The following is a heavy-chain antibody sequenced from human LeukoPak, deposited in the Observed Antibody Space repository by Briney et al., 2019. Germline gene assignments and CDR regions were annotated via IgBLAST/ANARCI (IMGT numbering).Heavy chain of an antibody. J-gene: IGHJ5*02. CDR3: AKTQAAVGKAWFDP. CDR2: IGCSGGST. D-gene: IGHD6-13*01. CDR1: GFTFSSYG. V-gene: IGHV3-23*01. Sequence: PGGSLRLSCAASGFTFSSYGMSWVRQAPGKGLEGVSAIGCSGGSTYYADSVKVRFTISRDNSKNTLYLQMQSLRAEDMAVYYCAKTQAAVGKAWFDPWGQGTLVTVSS.